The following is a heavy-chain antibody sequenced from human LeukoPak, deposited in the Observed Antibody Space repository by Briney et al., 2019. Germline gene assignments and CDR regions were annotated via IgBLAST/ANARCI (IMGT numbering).Heavy chain of an antibody. V-gene: IGHV3-73*01. CDR1: GFTFSGSA. Sequence: PGGSLRLSCAASGFTFSGSAMHWVRQASGKGLEGVGRIRSKARSYATAYAASVKGRFTISRDDSKNTAYLQMNSLKTEDTAVYYCTRSPNTLYYDILTGYYNYYYYMDVWGKGTTVTVSS. CDR3: TRSPNTLYYDILTGYYNYYYYMDV. D-gene: IGHD3-9*01. CDR2: IRSKARSYAT. J-gene: IGHJ6*03.